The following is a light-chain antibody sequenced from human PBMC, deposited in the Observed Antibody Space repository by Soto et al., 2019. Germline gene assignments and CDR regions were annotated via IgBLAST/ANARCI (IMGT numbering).Light chain of an antibody. Sequence: DIQMTQSPSTLSASVGDRVTITCRASQSISSWLAWYQQKPGKAPKVLIYDASSLESGVPSRFSGSGSGTEFTLTISRLQPDDFATYYCQQYNSYSSSTFGQGTKLEIK. V-gene: IGKV1-5*01. J-gene: IGKJ2*01. CDR2: DAS. CDR3: QQYNSYSSST. CDR1: QSISSW.